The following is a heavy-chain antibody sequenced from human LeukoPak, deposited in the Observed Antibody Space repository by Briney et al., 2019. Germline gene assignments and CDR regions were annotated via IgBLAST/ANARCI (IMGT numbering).Heavy chain of an antibody. Sequence: SETLSLTCTVSGGSISSYYWSWIRQPPGKGLGWIGYIYYSGSTNYNPSLKSRVTISVDTSKNQFSLKLSSVTAADTAVYYCARGEPTYYYDSSGYYYPNSEYFQHWGQGTLVTVSS. CDR2: IYYSGST. V-gene: IGHV4-59*08. CDR3: ARGEPTYYYDSSGYYYPNSEYFQH. D-gene: IGHD3-22*01. J-gene: IGHJ1*01. CDR1: GGSISSYY.